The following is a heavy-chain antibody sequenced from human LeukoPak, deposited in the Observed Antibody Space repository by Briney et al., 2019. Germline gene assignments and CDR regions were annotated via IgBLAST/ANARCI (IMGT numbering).Heavy chain of an antibody. CDR2: ISAYNGNT. Sequence: ASVKVSCKASGYTFTTSGISWVRQAPGQGLEWMGWISAYNGNTNYAQKLQGRVTMTTDTSTSTAYMELRSLRSDDTAVYYCARDHRDYYDSSAIGPFDYWGQGTLVTVSS. D-gene: IGHD3-22*01. CDR1: GYTFTTSG. CDR3: ARDHRDYYDSSAIGPFDY. J-gene: IGHJ4*02. V-gene: IGHV1-18*01.